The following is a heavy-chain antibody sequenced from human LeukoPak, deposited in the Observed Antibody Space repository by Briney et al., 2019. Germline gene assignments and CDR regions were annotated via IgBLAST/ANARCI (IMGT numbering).Heavy chain of an antibody. Sequence: GTSLRLSCAASGFIFSNYGMHWVRQAPGKGLEWVAVISYDGNLKYYADSVRGRFTISRDNSKNTLYLQMNSLRAEDTAVYYCAREYRGEYYFAYWGQGTLVTVSS. J-gene: IGHJ4*02. CDR3: AREYRGEYYFAY. CDR1: GFIFSNYG. V-gene: IGHV3-30*03. CDR2: ISYDGNLK. D-gene: IGHD3-10*01.